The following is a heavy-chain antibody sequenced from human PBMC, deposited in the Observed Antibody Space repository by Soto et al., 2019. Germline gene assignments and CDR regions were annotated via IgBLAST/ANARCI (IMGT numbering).Heavy chain of an antibody. CDR3: ANSDYGDYGAFDI. V-gene: IGHV3-23*01. J-gene: IGHJ3*02. CDR1: GFTFSSYA. CDR2: ISGSGGST. D-gene: IGHD4-17*01. Sequence: GSLRLSCAASGFTFSSYAMSWVRQAPGKGLEWVSAISGSGGSTYYADSVKGRFTISRDNSKNTLYLQMNSLRAEDTAVYYCANSDYGDYGAFDIWGQGTMVTVSS.